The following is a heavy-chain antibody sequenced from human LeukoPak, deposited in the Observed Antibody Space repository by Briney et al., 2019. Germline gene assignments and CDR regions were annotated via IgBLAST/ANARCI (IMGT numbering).Heavy chain of an antibody. J-gene: IGHJ4*02. CDR3: ARGEYSSSWDHYYFDY. D-gene: IGHD6-13*01. CDR2: INPNSGGT. Sequence: GASVKVSCKAFGGTFSSYAISWVRQAPGQGLEWMGRINPNSGGTNYAQTFQGRVTMTRDTSITTAYLEVSSLRSDDTAVYYCARGEYSSSWDHYYFDYWGQGTLVTVSS. V-gene: IGHV1-2*06. CDR1: GGTFSSYA.